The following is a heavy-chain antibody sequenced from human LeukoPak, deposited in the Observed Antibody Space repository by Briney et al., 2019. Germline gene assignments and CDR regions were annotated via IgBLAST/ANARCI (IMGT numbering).Heavy chain of an antibody. Sequence: PGGSLRLSCSASGFTFSSYAMHWVRQAPGKGLEYVSAISSNGGSTYYADSVKGRFTISRDNSKNTLYLQMSSLRAEDTAVYYCVKDQAIAVAGTGEFDYWGQGTLVTVSS. J-gene: IGHJ4*02. CDR2: ISSNGGST. D-gene: IGHD6-19*01. CDR1: GFTFSSYA. V-gene: IGHV3-64D*06. CDR3: VKDQAIAVAGTGEFDY.